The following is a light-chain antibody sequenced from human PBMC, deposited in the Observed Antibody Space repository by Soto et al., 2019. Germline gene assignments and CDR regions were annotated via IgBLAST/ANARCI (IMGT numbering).Light chain of an antibody. V-gene: IGLV2-11*01. CDR2: DVS. Sequence: QSALTQPRSVSGSPGQSVTISCTGTSSDVGGYNYVSWYQQHPGKAPKLMIYDVSKRPSGVPDRFSGSKSGNTASLTISGLQAEDEADYYCCSYAASYTYLFGNATKVTV. CDR1: SSDVGGYNY. CDR3: CSYAASYTYL. J-gene: IGLJ6*01.